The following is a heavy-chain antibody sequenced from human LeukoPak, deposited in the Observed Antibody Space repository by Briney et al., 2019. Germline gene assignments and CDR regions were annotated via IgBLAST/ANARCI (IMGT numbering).Heavy chain of an antibody. V-gene: IGHV1-46*01. CDR1: GYTFTSYY. Sequence: ASVKVSCKASGYTFTSYYMHWVRQAPGQGLEWMGIINPSGGSTSYAQKFQGRVTMTRDMSTSTVYMALSSLRSEDTAVYYCARGITIFGVVIPPPYFDYWGQGTLVTVSS. D-gene: IGHD3-3*01. CDR2: INPSGGST. CDR3: ARGITIFGVVIPPPYFDY. J-gene: IGHJ4*02.